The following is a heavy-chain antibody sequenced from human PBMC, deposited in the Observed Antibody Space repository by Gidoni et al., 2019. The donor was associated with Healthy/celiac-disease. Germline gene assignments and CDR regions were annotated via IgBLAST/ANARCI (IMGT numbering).Heavy chain of an antibody. Sequence: QLQLQESGPGLVKPSETLSLTCTVSGGSISSSSYYWGWLRQPPGRGWEWIGSIYFSGSTYYNPSLKSRVTIAVDTSKNQFPLKRSSATAADTAVYSCARRVSDWFDPWGQGTLVTVSS. D-gene: IGHD6-13*01. J-gene: IGHJ5*02. CDR1: GGSISSSSYY. CDR2: IYFSGST. V-gene: IGHV4-39*01. CDR3: ARRVSDWFDP.